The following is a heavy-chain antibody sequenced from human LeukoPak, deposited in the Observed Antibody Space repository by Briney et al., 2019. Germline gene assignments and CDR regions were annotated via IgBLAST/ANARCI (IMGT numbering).Heavy chain of an antibody. CDR1: GFTFDDYA. J-gene: IGHJ4*02. V-gene: IGHV3-9*01. D-gene: IGHD6-19*01. CDR3: AKVPFKFIAVAGSPLDY. Sequence: PGRSLRLSCAASGFTFDDYAMHWVRQAPGKGLEWVSGISWNSGSIGYADSVKGRFTISRDNAKNSLYLQMNSLRAEDTALYYCAKVPFKFIAVAGSPLDYWGQGTLVTVSS. CDR2: ISWNSGSI.